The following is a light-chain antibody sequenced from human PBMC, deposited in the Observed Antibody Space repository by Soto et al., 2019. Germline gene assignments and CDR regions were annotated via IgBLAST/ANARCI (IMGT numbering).Light chain of an antibody. V-gene: IGKV3-11*01. CDR3: QQRSNWPLLT. CDR1: QSVSSF. J-gene: IGKJ4*01. Sequence: EILLTQSPATLSLSPGERATLSCKASQSVSSFLAWYQQSPGQAPRLLIYDASNRATGIPARFSGSGSGTDFTLTISSLEPEDFAVYYCQQRSNWPLLTFGEGTKVEIK. CDR2: DAS.